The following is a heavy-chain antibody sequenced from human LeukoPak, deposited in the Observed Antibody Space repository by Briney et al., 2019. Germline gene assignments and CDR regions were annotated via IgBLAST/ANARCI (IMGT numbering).Heavy chain of an antibody. V-gene: IGHV3-66*01. CDR3: ARRRTIFWAFDI. D-gene: IGHD3-9*01. CDR1: GFTVSSNY. Sequence: GGSLRLSCAASGFTVSSNYMSWVRQAPGKGLEWVSVIYSGGSTYYADSVKGRFSLSRDKSKNTLYLQMNSLRAEDTAVYYCARRRTIFWAFDIWGQGTMVTVSS. CDR2: IYSGGST. J-gene: IGHJ3*02.